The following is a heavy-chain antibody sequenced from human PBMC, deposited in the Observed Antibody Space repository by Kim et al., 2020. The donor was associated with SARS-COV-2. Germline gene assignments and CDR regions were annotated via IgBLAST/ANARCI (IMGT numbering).Heavy chain of an antibody. J-gene: IGHJ4*02. CDR1: GFTFSSYA. V-gene: IGHV3-23*01. Sequence: GGSLRLSCAASGFTFSSYAMSWVRQAPGKGLEWVSAISGSGGSTYYADSVKGRFTISRDNSKNTLYLQMNSLRAEDTAVYYCAKVPYYGSGSYYSHLFPFDYWGQGTLVTVSS. CDR2: ISGSGGST. D-gene: IGHD3-10*01. CDR3: AKVPYYGSGSYYSHLFPFDY.